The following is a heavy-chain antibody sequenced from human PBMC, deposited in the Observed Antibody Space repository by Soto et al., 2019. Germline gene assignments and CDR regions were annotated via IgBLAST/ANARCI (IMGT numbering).Heavy chain of an antibody. CDR1: GGSISSSNW. D-gene: IGHD5-12*01. V-gene: IGHV4-4*02. J-gene: IGHJ6*02. CDR2: IYHSGST. CDR3: ARDLRVGYSGYDYSYGMDV. Sequence: PSDTLSLTCAVSGGSISSSNWWSWVRQPPGKGLEWIGEIYHSGSTNYNPSLKSRVTISVDKSKNQFSLKLSSVTAADTAVYYCARDLRVGYSGYDYSYGMDVWGQGTTVTVSS.